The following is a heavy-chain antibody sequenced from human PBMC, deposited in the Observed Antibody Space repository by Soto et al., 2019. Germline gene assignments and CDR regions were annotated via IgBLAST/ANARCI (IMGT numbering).Heavy chain of an antibody. J-gene: IGHJ6*04. CDR3: AVTSQPILIVPPDRLDV. D-gene: IGHD3-22*01. V-gene: IGHV1-8*01. CDR1: GYTFTSYD. CDR2: MNPNSGNT. Sequence: QVQLVQSGAEVKKPGASVKVSCKASGYTFTSYDINWVRQATGQGLEWMGWMNPNSGNTGYAQKFQGRVTMTRNHSISTAYMELSSLRSEDTAVYYCAVTSQPILIVPPDRLDVWGKGTTVTVSS.